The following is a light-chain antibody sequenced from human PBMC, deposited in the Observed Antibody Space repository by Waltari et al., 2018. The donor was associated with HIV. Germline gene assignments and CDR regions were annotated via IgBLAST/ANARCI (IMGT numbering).Light chain of an antibody. CDR1: QSVSSN. CDR3: QQYNNWPRT. V-gene: IGKV3-15*01. Sequence: EIVVTQSPVTLSVSPGERATLSCRASQSVSSNLAWYQQKPGQAPRLLIYGASTRATGIPARFSGSGSRTEFTLTISSLQSEDFAVYYCQQYNNWPRTFGQGTKLEIK. CDR2: GAS. J-gene: IGKJ2*01.